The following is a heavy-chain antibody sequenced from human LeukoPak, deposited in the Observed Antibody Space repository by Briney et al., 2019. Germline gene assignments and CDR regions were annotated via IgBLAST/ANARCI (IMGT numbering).Heavy chain of an antibody. Sequence: ASVKVSCKASGYTFTGYYMHWVRQAPGQGLEWMGWINPNSGGTNYAQKFQGRVTMTRDTSISTAYMELSRLRSDDTAVYYCARDLVYDFWSYRFDPWGQGTLVTVSS. CDR1: GYTFTGYY. V-gene: IGHV1-2*02. D-gene: IGHD3-3*01. CDR3: ARDLVYDFWSYRFDP. CDR2: INPNSGGT. J-gene: IGHJ5*02.